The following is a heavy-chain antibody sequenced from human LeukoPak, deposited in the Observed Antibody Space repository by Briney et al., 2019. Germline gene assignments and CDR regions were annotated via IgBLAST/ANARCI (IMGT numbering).Heavy chain of an antibody. V-gene: IGHV1-2*02. J-gene: IGHJ4*02. Sequence: ASVKVSCKASGYTFTTYAMNWVRQAPGQGLEWMGWINPNSGGTNYAQKFQGRVTMTRDTSISTAYMELSSLRSEDTAVYYCARGRMVRGVNNPDYWGQGTLVTVSS. CDR3: ARGRMVRGVNNPDY. CDR2: INPNSGGT. CDR1: GYTFTTYA. D-gene: IGHD3-10*01.